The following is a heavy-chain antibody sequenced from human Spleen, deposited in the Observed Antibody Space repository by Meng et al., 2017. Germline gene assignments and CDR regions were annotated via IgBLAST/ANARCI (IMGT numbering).Heavy chain of an antibody. D-gene: IGHD3-3*01. V-gene: IGHV4-34*01. Sequence: PHVGAGLLKPWETLSLSCAVYGGSFSGYYWSWIRQPPGKGLEWIGEINHSGSTNYNPSLKSRVTISVDTSKNQFSLKLSSVTAADTAVYYCARGTWSGYYNWFDPWGQGTLVTVSS. CDR1: GGSFSGYY. J-gene: IGHJ5*02. CDR2: INHSGST. CDR3: ARGTWSGYYNWFDP.